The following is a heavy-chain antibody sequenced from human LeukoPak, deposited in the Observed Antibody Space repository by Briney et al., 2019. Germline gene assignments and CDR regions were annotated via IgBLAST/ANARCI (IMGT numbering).Heavy chain of an antibody. CDR3: ARKGFTDGNFDY. CDR1: GGSISSYY. J-gene: IGHJ4*02. Sequence: SETLSLTCTVSGGSISSYYWSWIRQPPGKGLEWIGYIYYSGSTNYNPSLKSRVTISVDTSKNQFSLKLSSVTAADTAVYYCARKGFTDGNFDYWGQGTLVTVSS. V-gene: IGHV4-59*01. D-gene: IGHD2-15*01. CDR2: IYYSGST.